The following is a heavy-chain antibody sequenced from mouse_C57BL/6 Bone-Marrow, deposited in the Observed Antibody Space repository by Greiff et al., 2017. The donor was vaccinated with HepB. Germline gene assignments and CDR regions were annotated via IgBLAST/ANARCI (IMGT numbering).Heavy chain of an antibody. CDR1: GFSLASYA. Sequence: QVQLKESGPGLVAPSQSLSITCTVSGFSLASYAISWVRQPPGKGLEWLGVIWTGGGTNYNTALNSRLSSSKDNSKSQAFLKMNSMQTDDTARYYCARKLDGKAYCAMDYWGQGTSVTVSS. D-gene: IGHD2-1*01. CDR3: ARKLDGKAYCAMDY. CDR2: IWTGGGT. V-gene: IGHV2-9-1*01. J-gene: IGHJ4*01.